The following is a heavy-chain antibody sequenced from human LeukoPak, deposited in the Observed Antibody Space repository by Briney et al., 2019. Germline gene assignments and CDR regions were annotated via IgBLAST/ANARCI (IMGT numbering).Heavy chain of an antibody. V-gene: IGHV4-34*01. CDR1: GGSISSYY. Sequence: SETLSLTCTVSGGSISSYYWSWIRQPPGKGLEWIGEINHSGSTNYNPSLKSRATISVDTSKNQFSLKLSSVTAADTAVYYCARRGSNFTVVTPYYFDYWGQGTLVTVSS. CDR2: INHSGST. D-gene: IGHD4-23*01. J-gene: IGHJ4*02. CDR3: ARRGSNFTVVTPYYFDY.